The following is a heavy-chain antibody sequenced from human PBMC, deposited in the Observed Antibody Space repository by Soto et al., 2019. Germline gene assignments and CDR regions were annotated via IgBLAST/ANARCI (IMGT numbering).Heavy chain of an antibody. CDR3: ASPTYYYDSSGYYYWYFDL. CDR2: IIPIFGTA. Sequence: SVKFSCKASGVTFSSYAISWVRQAPGQGLEWMGGIIPIFGTANYAQKFQGRVTITADESTSTAYMELSSLRSEDTAVYYCASPTYYYDSSGYYYWYFDLWGRGTLVTVSS. V-gene: IGHV1-69*13. D-gene: IGHD3-22*01. J-gene: IGHJ2*01. CDR1: GVTFSSYA.